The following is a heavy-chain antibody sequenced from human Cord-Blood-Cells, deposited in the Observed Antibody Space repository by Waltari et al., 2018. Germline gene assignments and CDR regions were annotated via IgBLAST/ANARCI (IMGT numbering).Heavy chain of an antibody. J-gene: IGHJ3*02. CDR1: GGSFSGYY. CDR3: ARVDGSSWYIDAFDI. CDR2: INHSGST. V-gene: IGHV4-34*01. D-gene: IGHD6-13*01. Sequence: QVQLQQWGAGLLQPSETLSLTCAVYGGSFSGYYWSWILQPPGKGLEWIGEINHSGSTNYNPSLKSRVTISVDTSKNQFSLKLSSVTAADTAVYYCARVDGSSWYIDAFDIWGQGTMVTVSS.